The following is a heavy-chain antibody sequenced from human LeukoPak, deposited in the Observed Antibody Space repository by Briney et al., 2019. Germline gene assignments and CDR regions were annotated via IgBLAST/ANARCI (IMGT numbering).Heavy chain of an antibody. Sequence: GGPLRLSCAASGFTFSSYGMHWVRQAPGKGLEWVAVISYDGSNKYYADSVKGRFTISRDNSKNTLYLQMNSLRAEDTAVYYCASESGSYDDYWGQGTLVTVSS. J-gene: IGHJ4*02. CDR1: GFTFSSYG. V-gene: IGHV3-30*03. CDR2: ISYDGSNK. D-gene: IGHD1-26*01. CDR3: ASESGSYDDY.